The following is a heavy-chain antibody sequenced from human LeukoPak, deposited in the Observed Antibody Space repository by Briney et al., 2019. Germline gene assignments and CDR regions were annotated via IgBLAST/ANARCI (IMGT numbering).Heavy chain of an antibody. CDR3: ASGVTSDLSYQSH. Sequence: PGGSLRLSCVASGFDFSIYSMNWIRQAPGRGLEWVSYISSSSTIYYADSVKGRFTISRDNAKNSLYLQMTSLRAEDTAHYYCASGVTSDLSYQSHWGQGTLVTVSS. D-gene: IGHD1-26*01. CDR1: GFDFSIYS. V-gene: IGHV3-48*01. CDR2: ISSSSTI. J-gene: IGHJ1*01.